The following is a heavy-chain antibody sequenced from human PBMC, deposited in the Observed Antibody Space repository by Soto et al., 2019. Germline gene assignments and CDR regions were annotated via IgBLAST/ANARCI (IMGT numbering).Heavy chain of an antibody. CDR1: GGSFSGYY. Sequence: SETLSLTCAVYGGSFSGYYWSWIRQPPGKGLEWIGEINHSGSTNYNPSLKSRVTISVDTSKNRFSLKLGSVTAADTAVYYCARGVKSIAVAGNQDGAPLVPYYYYGMDVWGQGTTVTVSS. CDR2: INHSGST. J-gene: IGHJ6*02. D-gene: IGHD6-19*01. V-gene: IGHV4-34*01. CDR3: ARGVKSIAVAGNQDGAPLVPYYYYGMDV.